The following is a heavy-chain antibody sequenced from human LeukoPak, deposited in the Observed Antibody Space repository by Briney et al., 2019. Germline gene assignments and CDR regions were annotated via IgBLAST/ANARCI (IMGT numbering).Heavy chain of an antibody. D-gene: IGHD2-15*01. V-gene: IGHV3-74*01. J-gene: IGHJ5*02. CDR2: ISADGSVT. CDR3: ATAGGDGSRMGFDP. Sequence: GGSLRLSCADSGFTFRRYWMHWVRQTPGKGLVWVSCISADGSVTIYADSVKGRFTISRDNTKRTLYLQMHSLRAEDTAVYYCATAGGDGSRMGFDPWGQGTLVTVSS. CDR1: GFTFRRYW.